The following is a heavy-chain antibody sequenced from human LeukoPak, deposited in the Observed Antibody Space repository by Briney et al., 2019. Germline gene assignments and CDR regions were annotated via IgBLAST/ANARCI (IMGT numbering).Heavy chain of an antibody. Sequence: GGSLRLSCAASGFTFSSYWMHWVRQAPGKGLVWVSRINSDGSSTSYADSVKGRFTISRDNAKNTLYLQMNSLGAEDTAVYYCARGMSGYYGMDVWGQGTTVTVSS. CDR1: GFTFSSYW. CDR3: ARGMSGYYGMDV. V-gene: IGHV3-74*01. CDR2: INSDGSST. J-gene: IGHJ6*02.